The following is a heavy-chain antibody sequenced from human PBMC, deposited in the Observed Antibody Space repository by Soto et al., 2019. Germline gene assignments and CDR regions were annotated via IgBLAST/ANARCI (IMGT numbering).Heavy chain of an antibody. J-gene: IGHJ5*02. V-gene: IGHV1-18*01. CDR2: INPYKGNT. CDR1: GYTFTSYG. CDR3: ATAPVGGNCFDP. Sequence: QVQLVQSGAEVKKPGASVKVSCKASGYTFTSYGISWVRQAPGQGLEWMGWINPYKGNTNYAQKLHGRVTMTPDTSTSTAYMELRSLRSDDTAVYYCATAPVGGNCFDPWGQGTLVTVSS.